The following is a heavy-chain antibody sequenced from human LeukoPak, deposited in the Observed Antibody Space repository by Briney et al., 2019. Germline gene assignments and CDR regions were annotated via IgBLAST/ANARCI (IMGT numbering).Heavy chain of an antibody. V-gene: IGHV3-73*01. Sequence: GGSLRLSCAASGFTFSGSAIHWVRQASGKGLEWVGRIRSRANSYVTAYAASMNGRFTISRDDSQNTAYLQMNSPRTEDTAVYYCSRHSDRYCSGAGCYVDYYYGMDVWGQGTTVTVAS. CDR3: SRHSDRYCSGAGCYVDYYYGMDV. CDR1: GFTFSGSA. J-gene: IGHJ6*02. CDR2: IRSRANSYVT. D-gene: IGHD2-15*01.